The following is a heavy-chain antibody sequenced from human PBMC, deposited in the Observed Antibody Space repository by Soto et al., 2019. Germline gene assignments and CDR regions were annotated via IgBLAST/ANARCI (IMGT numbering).Heavy chain of an antibody. D-gene: IGHD3-22*01. V-gene: IGHV5-10-1*01. CDR3: ARQIYDSDTGPNFQYYFDS. CDR2: IDPSDSQT. CDR1: GYSFTIYW. J-gene: IGHJ4*02. Sequence: ESLKISCKSSGYSFTIYWIGWVRQEPGKGLEWMGRIDPSDSQTYYSPSFRGHVTISVTKSITTVFLQWSSLRASDTAMYYCARQIYDSDTGPNFQYYFDSWGQGTLVTVSS.